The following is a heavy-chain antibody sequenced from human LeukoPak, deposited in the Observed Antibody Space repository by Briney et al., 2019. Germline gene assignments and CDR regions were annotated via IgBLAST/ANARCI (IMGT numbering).Heavy chain of an antibody. Sequence: PSETLSLTCTVSGGSISSYYWSWIRQPAGKGLEWIGRIYTSGSTNYNPSLKSRVTMSVDTSKNQFSLKLSSVTAADTAVYYCARDLVDSGRWYYYMDVWGKGTTVTVSS. J-gene: IGHJ6*03. D-gene: IGHD3-10*01. V-gene: IGHV4-4*07. CDR1: GGSISSYY. CDR3: ARDLVDSGRWYYYMDV. CDR2: IYTSGST.